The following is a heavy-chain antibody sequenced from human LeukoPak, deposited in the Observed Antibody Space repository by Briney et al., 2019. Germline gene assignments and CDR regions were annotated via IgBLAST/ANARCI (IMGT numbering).Heavy chain of an antibody. D-gene: IGHD6-6*01. CDR1: GFTFSSYW. CDR2: IKQDGSEK. V-gene: IGHV3-7*01. CDR3: ARVRRNMPPIAARREVYYYYYYMDV. J-gene: IGHJ6*03. Sequence: GGSLRLSCAASGFTFSSYWMSWVRQAPGKGLEWVANIKQDGSEKYYVDSVKGRFTISRDNAKNSLYLQMNSLRAEDTAVYYCARVRRNMPPIAARREVYYYYYYMDVWGKGTTVTVSS.